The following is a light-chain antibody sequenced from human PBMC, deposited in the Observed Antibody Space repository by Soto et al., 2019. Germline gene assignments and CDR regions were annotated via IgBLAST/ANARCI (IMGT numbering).Light chain of an antibody. CDR3: LQYNDWPPFT. V-gene: IGKV3-15*01. J-gene: IGKJ5*01. CDR1: QSVAGN. CDR2: GAS. Sequence: EIVMTQSPATLSVSPGERATLSCRASQSVAGNLAWYQQKPGQAPRLLIYGASTRATGIPARFSGSGSGTEFTLPICCLQSYDFAVYYCLQYNDWPPFTFGQGTRLEI.